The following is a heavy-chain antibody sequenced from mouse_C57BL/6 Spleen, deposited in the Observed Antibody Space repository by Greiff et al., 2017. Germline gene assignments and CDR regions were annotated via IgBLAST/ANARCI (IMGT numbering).Heavy chain of an antibody. CDR3: AKAQLLRDYAMDY. CDR1: GFSLTSYG. CDR2: IWGDGST. J-gene: IGHJ4*01. V-gene: IGHV2-3*01. D-gene: IGHD1-1*01. Sequence: VQLVESGPGLVAPSQSLSITCTVSGFSLTSYGVSWVRQPPGKGLEWLGVIWGDGSTNYHSAPISRLSISTDNAKSQVFLKLNSLQTDETATYYCAKAQLLRDYAMDYWGQGTSVTVSS.